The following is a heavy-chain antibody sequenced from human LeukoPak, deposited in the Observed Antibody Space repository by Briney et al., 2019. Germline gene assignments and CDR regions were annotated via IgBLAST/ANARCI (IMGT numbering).Heavy chain of an antibody. V-gene: IGHV4-34*01. J-gene: IGHJ4*02. CDR2: INHSGST. CDR1: GGPFSDYY. CDR3: ARGEGARDGYNYEGPFYFDY. D-gene: IGHD5-24*01. Sequence: SETLSLTCAVYGGPFSDYYWSWIRKPPGKGLEWLGRINHSGSTNYRPSLKSRVTISIDTSKNQFSLKLKSMTAADTAVYYCARGEGARDGYNYEGPFYFDYWGQGTLVTVSS.